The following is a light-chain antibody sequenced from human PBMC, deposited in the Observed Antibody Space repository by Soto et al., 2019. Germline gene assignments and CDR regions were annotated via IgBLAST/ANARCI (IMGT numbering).Light chain of an antibody. CDR2: GAS. J-gene: IGKJ1*01. CDR1: QSVSSSY. Sequence: EIVLTQSPGTLSLSPGERATLSCRASQSVSSSYLAWYQQKPGQAPRLLIYGASSRATGIPDRFSGSGSGTDFTLTISRLEPEDFAVYYCQHYGSSPTWTCGQGTKVDIK. CDR3: QHYGSSPTWT. V-gene: IGKV3-20*01.